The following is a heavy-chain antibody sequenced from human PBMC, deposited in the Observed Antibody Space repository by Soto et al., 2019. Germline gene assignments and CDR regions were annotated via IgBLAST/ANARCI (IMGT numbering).Heavy chain of an antibody. Sequence: SETLSLTCTVSGGSISSGGYYWSWIRQHPGKGLEWIGYIYYSGSTYYNPSLKSRVTISVDTSKNQFSLKLSSVTAADTAVYYCARVKTTTHLRYYKDVSGKGTTVTVSS. D-gene: IGHD1-7*01. V-gene: IGHV4-31*03. CDR3: ARVKTTTHLRYYKDV. CDR2: IYYSGST. CDR1: GGSISSGGYY. J-gene: IGHJ6*03.